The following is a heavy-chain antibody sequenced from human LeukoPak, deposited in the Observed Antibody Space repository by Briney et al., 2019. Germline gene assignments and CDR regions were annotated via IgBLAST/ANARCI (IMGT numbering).Heavy chain of an antibody. CDR3: ARRGRVAATLFDY. J-gene: IGHJ4*02. CDR2: INSDGSST. CDR1: GFTFSSYW. Sequence: PGGSLRLSCAASGFTFSSYWMHWVRQAPGKGLVWVSRINSDGSSTSYADSVKGRFTISRDNSKNTLYLQMNSLRAEDTAVYYCARRGRVAATLFDYWGQGTLVTVSS. D-gene: IGHD2-15*01. V-gene: IGHV3-74*01.